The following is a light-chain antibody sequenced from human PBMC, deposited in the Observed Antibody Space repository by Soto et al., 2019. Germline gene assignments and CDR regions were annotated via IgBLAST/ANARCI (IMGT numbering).Light chain of an antibody. J-gene: IGLJ3*02. V-gene: IGLV2-14*01. CDR1: GSDIGGYKY. Sequence: QSALTQPASVSGSPGQSITISCTGTGSDIGGYKYVSWYQQHPGKAPKLMIYEVSNRPSGVSKRFSGSKSGNTASLTISGLQAGDEAEYYCSSYTSSTTVVFGGGTKLTVL. CDR2: EVS. CDR3: SSYTSSTTVV.